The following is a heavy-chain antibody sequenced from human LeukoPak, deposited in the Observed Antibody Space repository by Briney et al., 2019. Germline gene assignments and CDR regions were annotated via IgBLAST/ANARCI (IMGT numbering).Heavy chain of an antibody. CDR2: IYYSGST. CDR1: GGSISCGDYY. J-gene: IGHJ4*02. D-gene: IGHD6-13*01. Sequence: SETLSLTCTVSGGSISCGDYYWTWIRQPPGKGLEWIGYIYYSGSTYYSPSLKSRATISVDTSKNEFSLRLRSVTAADTAVYYCARGLGSSWYGDWGQGTLVTVSS. V-gene: IGHV4-30-4*01. CDR3: ARGLGSSWYGD.